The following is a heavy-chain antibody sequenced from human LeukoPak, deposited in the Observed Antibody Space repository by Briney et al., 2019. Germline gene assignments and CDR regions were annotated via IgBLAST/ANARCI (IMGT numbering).Heavy chain of an antibody. D-gene: IGHD1-26*01. CDR3: ARVSSGSYYILDY. Sequence: PGGSLRLSCAASGFTSSSYDMNWVRQAPGKGLEWVSYISSSGSTIYYVDSVKGRLTISRDNAKNSLYLQMSGLRAEDTAVYYCARVSSGSYYILDYWGQGTLVTVSS. V-gene: IGHV3-48*03. CDR2: ISSSGSTI. CDR1: GFTSSSYD. J-gene: IGHJ4*02.